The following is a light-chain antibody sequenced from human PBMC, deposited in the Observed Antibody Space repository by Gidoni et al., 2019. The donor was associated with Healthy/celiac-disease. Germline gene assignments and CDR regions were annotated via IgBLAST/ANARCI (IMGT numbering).Light chain of an antibody. CDR3: MQALQTPWT. CDR2: LGS. J-gene: IGKJ1*01. V-gene: IGKV2-28*01. CDR1: QSLLHSNGYNY. Sequence: DIVMTQSPLSLPVTPGEPASISCRSSQSLLHSNGYNYLDWYLQKPGQSPQLLIYLGSNRASGVPDSVSGRGSGTDFTLKISRVEAEDVGVYYCMQALQTPWTFGQXTKVEIK.